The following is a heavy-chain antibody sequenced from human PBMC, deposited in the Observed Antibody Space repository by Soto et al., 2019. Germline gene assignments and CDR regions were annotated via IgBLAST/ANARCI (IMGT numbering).Heavy chain of an antibody. Sequence: SETLSLTCAVSGYSISSSNWWGWIRQPPGKGLEWIGYIYYSGTTYYNPSLKSRVTMSVDTSKNQFSLKLTSVTAVDTAVYYCGGVVLVPAAIEAGHMDVWGQGTTVTVSS. J-gene: IGHJ6*02. CDR1: GYSISSSNW. CDR2: IYYSGTT. CDR3: GGVVLVPAAIEAGHMDV. V-gene: IGHV4-28*01. D-gene: IGHD2-2*01.